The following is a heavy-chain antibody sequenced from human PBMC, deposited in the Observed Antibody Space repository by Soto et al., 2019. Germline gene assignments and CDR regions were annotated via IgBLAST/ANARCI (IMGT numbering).Heavy chain of an antibody. D-gene: IGHD2-15*01. V-gene: IGHV1-69*13. CDR1: GGTFSSYA. Sequence: SVKVSCKASGGTFSSYAISWVLQAPGQGLEWMGGIIPTFGTANYAQKFQGRVTITADESTSTAYMELSSLRSEDTAVYYCARSPCSGGSCSSRYFDYWGQGXLVTVSS. CDR3: ARSPCSGGSCSSRYFDY. J-gene: IGHJ4*02. CDR2: IIPTFGTA.